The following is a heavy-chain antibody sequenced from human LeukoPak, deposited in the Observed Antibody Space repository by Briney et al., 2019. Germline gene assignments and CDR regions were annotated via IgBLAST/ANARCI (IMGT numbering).Heavy chain of an antibody. Sequence: PRASVKVSCKVSGYTLTELSMHWVRQAPGKGLEWMGGFDPEDGETIYAQKFQGRVTITGDRSTDTVYMELSSLKSEDTAVYYCATETMQWELNDRQGYWGQGTLVTVSS. D-gene: IGHD1-26*01. V-gene: IGHV1-24*01. CDR2: FDPEDGET. CDR3: ATETMQWELNDRQGY. CDR1: GYTLTELS. J-gene: IGHJ4*02.